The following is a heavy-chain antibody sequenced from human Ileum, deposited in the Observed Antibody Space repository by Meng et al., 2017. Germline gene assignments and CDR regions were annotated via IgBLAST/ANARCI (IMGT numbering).Heavy chain of an antibody. Sequence: QVQLQQSGPGLVKPSQTLSLTCAVSGGSVSSNIAAWNWIRQSPLRGLEWLGRTYYRCKRYSEYAVSVKSRISITPDTSKNQFSLQMNSVTPEDTAVYYCASGSGSLDYWGPGTLVTVSS. CDR3: ASGSGSLDY. D-gene: IGHD3-3*01. CDR1: GGSVSSNIAA. J-gene: IGHJ4*02. CDR2: TYYRCKRYS. V-gene: IGHV6-1*01.